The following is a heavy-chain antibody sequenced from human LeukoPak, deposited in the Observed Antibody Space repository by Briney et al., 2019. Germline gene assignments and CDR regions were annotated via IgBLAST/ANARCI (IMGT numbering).Heavy chain of an antibody. V-gene: IGHV1-46*01. CDR3: ARGRHYYDSSDYYYEGDAFDI. J-gene: IGHJ3*02. Sequence: ASVKVSCKASGYIFTSYGISWVRQAPGQGLECMGIINPSGTSTSYAQKFQGRVTMTRDMSTSTVYMELSSLRSEDTAVYYCARGRHYYDSSDYYYEGDAFDIWGQGTMVTVSS. CDR2: INPSGTST. D-gene: IGHD3-22*01. CDR1: GYIFTSYG.